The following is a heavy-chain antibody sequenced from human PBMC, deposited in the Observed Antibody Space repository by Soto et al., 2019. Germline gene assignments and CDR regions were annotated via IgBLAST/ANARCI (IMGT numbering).Heavy chain of an antibody. J-gene: IGHJ4*02. CDR1: DDSSSSTSYY. V-gene: IGHV4-39*01. D-gene: IGHD4-4*01. CDR3: AGSTITTNSCFAY. Sequence: QLQLQESGPGLVKPSETLSLTCTVSDDSSSSTSYYWGWIRQPPGKGLEWIGSIYSSGSTYYDPSLNSRVTISDDTSKNQYFLKATSATAAYAAVYSCAGSTITTNSCFAYWGRGTLVPVSS. CDR2: IYSSGST.